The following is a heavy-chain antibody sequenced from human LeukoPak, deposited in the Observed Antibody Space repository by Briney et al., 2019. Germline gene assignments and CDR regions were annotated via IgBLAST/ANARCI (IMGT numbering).Heavy chain of an antibody. CDR3: ARDSSHFWSGYRS. CDR2: ISAYNGNT. CDR1: DYTFTSYG. J-gene: IGHJ4*02. V-gene: IGHV1-18*01. D-gene: IGHD3-3*02. Sequence: GASVKVSCKASDYTFTSYGISWVRQAPGQGLEWMGWISAYNGNTNYAQKLQGRVTMTTDTSTSTAYMELRSLRSDDTAVCYCARDSSHFWSGYRSWGQGTLVTVSS.